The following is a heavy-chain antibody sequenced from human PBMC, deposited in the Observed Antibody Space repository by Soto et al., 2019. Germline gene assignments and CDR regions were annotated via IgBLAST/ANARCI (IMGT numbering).Heavy chain of an antibody. Sequence: GGSLRLSCAASGFTFNNYAMGWVRQTPGKGLEWFSAITGSGSDTYYADSVKGRFTISRDNSKNTLSLQMDSLRAEDTAVYYCAKLGSSSWSPHYYFDYWGQGTLVTVSS. CDR2: ITGSGSDT. CDR3: AKLGSSSWSPHYYFDY. D-gene: IGHD2-2*01. V-gene: IGHV3-23*01. J-gene: IGHJ4*02. CDR1: GFTFNNYA.